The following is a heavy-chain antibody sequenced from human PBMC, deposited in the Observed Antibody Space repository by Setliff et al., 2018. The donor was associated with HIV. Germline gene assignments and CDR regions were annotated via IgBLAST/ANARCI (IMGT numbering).Heavy chain of an antibody. Sequence: LRLSCAASGFTFSTYTMNWVRQAPGKGLEWVSSISSSSSYIYYADSLKGRFTISRDNAKNSLYLQMNSLRAEDTAVYYCARDATRGGDMDVWAKGTTVTVSS. J-gene: IGHJ6*03. D-gene: IGHD2-15*01. V-gene: IGHV3-21*01. CDR1: GFTFSTYT. CDR3: ARDATRGGDMDV. CDR2: ISSSSSYI.